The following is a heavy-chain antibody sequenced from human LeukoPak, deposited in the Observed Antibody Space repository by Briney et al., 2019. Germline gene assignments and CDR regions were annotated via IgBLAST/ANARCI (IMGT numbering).Heavy chain of an antibody. D-gene: IGHD6-19*01. CDR2: INAANGNT. V-gene: IGHV1-3*01. J-gene: IGHJ4*02. Sequence: ASVKVSCKASGYTFTSYAIHWVRQAPGQRLEWMGLINAANGNTRYSQTFQDRVTITRDTSASTAYMELSSLRSEDTAVYYCARAYDRGCNYWGQGTLVTVSS. CDR3: ARAYDRGCNY. CDR1: GYTFTSYA.